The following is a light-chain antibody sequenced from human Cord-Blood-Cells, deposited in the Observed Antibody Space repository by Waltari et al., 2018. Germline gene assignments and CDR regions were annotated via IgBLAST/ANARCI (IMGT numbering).Light chain of an antibody. J-gene: IGKJ4*01. CDR1: QSVSSN. CDR3: QQYNNWPPLT. V-gene: IGKV3-15*01. CDR2: GAS. Sequence: EIVMTQSPATPSVSPGERATLSCRASQSVSSNLAWYQQKPGQAPRLLIYGASTRATGSPARFSGSGSGTEFTLTISSLQSEDFAVYYCQQYNNWPPLTFGGGTKVEIK.